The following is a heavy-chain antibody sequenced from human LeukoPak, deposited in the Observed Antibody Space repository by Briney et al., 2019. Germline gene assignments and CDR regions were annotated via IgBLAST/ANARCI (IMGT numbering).Heavy chain of an antibody. V-gene: IGHV4-61*08. D-gene: IGHD3-22*01. CDR3: ARGFGGYYDSSGYTVMNWFDP. Sequence: SQTLSLTCTVSGGSISSGGYYWSWIRQHPGKGLEWIGYIYYSGSTNYNPSLKSRVTISVDTSKNQFSLKLSSVTAADTAVYYCARGFGGYYDSSGYTVMNWFDPWGQGTLVTVSS. CDR2: IYYSGST. J-gene: IGHJ5*02. CDR1: GGSISSGGYY.